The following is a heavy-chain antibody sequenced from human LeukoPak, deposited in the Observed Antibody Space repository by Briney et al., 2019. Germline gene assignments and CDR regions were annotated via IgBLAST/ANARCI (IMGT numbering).Heavy chain of an antibody. Sequence: SGTLSLTCTVSGGSISSYYWSWIRQPAGKGLEWIGRIYTSGSTNYNPSLKSRVTMSVDTSKNQFSLKLSSVTAADTAVFYCARHRGYYDSSGDGYYFDYWGQGNLVTVSS. J-gene: IGHJ4*02. CDR2: IYTSGST. D-gene: IGHD3-22*01. CDR1: GGSISSYY. CDR3: ARHRGYYDSSGDGYYFDY. V-gene: IGHV4-4*07.